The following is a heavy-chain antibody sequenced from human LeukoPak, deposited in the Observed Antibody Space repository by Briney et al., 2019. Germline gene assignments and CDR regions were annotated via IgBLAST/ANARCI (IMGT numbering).Heavy chain of an antibody. J-gene: IGHJ6*03. CDR3: AREVTMIVVSYEAYYYYYMDV. Sequence: ASVKVSCKASGYTFTSYGISWVRQAPGQGLEWMGWISAYNGNTNYAQKLQGRVTMTTDTSTSTAYMELRSLRSDDTAVYYCAREVTMIVVSYEAYYYYYMDVWGKGTTVTVSS. D-gene: IGHD3-22*01. CDR1: GYTFTSYG. CDR2: ISAYNGNT. V-gene: IGHV1-18*01.